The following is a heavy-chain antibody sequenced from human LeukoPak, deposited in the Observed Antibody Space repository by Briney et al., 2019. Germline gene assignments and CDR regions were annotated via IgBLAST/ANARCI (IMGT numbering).Heavy chain of an antibody. CDR3: ARHGGYSSPYLH. CDR1: GCCISNCY. V-gene: IGHV4-59*08. D-gene: IGHD6-13*01. J-gene: IGHJ1*01. Sequence: PSETLSLTCTVSGCCISNCYWSWIRQPPGKGLECMGYIYYSGTTNYNPSLKSRVTISVDTSKNQFSLKLSSVTAADTAVYYCARHGGYSSPYLHWGQGTLVTVSS. CDR2: IYYSGTT.